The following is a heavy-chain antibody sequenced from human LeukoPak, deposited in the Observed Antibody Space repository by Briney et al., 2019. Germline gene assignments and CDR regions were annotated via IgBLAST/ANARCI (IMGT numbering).Heavy chain of an antibody. CDR3: ARVNVWGSYCLLFDY. CDR2: INHSGST. Sequence: SETLSLTCAVYGGSFSGYYWSWIRQPPGKGLEWIGEINHSGSTNYNPSLKSRVTISVDTSKNQFSLKLSSVTAADTAVYYCARVNVWGSYCLLFDYWGQGTLVTVSS. D-gene: IGHD3-16*02. V-gene: IGHV4-34*01. CDR1: GGSFSGYY. J-gene: IGHJ4*02.